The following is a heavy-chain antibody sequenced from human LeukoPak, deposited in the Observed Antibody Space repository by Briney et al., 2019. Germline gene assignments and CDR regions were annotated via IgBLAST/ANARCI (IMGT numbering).Heavy chain of an antibody. CDR3: ARQNGAADY. CDR2: INHSGST. CDR1: GGSFSGYY. V-gene: IGHV4-34*01. D-gene: IGHD2-8*01. Sequence: SETLYLTCAIYGGSFSGYYWSWIRQPPGKGLEWIGEINHSGSTNYNPSPKSRVTISVDTSKNQFSLKLSSVTAADTAVYYCARQNGAADYWGQGTLVTVSS. J-gene: IGHJ4*02.